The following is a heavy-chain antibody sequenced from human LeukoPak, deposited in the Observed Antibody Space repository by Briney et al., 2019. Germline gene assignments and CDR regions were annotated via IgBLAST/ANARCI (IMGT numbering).Heavy chain of an antibody. V-gene: IGHV4-34*01. CDR2: INHSGST. Sequence: SETLSLTCAVYGGSFSGCYWSWIRQPPGKGLEWIGEINHSGSTNYNPSLKSRVTISVDTSKNQFSLKLSSVTAADTAVYYCARGRFHYYDSSGYYYWDYWGQGTLVTVSS. D-gene: IGHD3-22*01. CDR1: GGSFSGCY. CDR3: ARGRFHYYDSSGYYYWDY. J-gene: IGHJ4*02.